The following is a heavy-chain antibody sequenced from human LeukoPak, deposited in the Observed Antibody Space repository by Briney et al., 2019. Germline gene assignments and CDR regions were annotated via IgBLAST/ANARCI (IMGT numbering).Heavy chain of an antibody. CDR2: IYYTGST. J-gene: IGHJ4*02. V-gene: IGHV4-39*01. CDR3: ARRIQGGSGWTFDY. D-gene: IGHD6-19*01. Sequence: SETLSLTCTVSGGSISDTTYYWGWIRQPPGKGLQWIGSIYYTGSTYYNPSLKSRVTMSVDTSKNQFSVKLSSVTAADTGVHYCARRIQGGSGWTFDYWGQGTLVTVAS. CDR1: GGSISDTTYY.